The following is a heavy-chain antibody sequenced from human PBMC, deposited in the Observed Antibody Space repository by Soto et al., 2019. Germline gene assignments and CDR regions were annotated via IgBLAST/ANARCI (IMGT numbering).Heavy chain of an antibody. V-gene: IGHV2-5*02. CDR1: GLSLTTSGEG. Sequence: QITLRESGPALVKPTQTLTLTCTFSGLSLTTSGEGVGWIRQPPGKAPEWLALIYWDDDKRYSPSLKNRLTISGDTSRSPGVITMANMDPVDTATYYCAHRKKTVIVATYFDYWGQGTLVTVSS. CDR3: AHRKKTVIVATYFDY. CDR2: IYWDDDK. J-gene: IGHJ4*02. D-gene: IGHD1-1*01.